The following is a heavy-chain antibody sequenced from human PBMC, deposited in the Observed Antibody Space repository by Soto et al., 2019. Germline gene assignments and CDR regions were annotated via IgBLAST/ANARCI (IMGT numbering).Heavy chain of an antibody. CDR2: IYYSGST. D-gene: IGHD1-7*01. J-gene: IGHJ3*02. Sequence: SEILSVAGPVSGGSIRSGGYYWSWIRQHPGKGLEWIGYIYYSGSTYYNPPLKSRVTISVDTSKNQFSLKLSSVTAADTAVYYCAREDWNYNAFDIWGQGTMVTV. CDR1: GGSIRSGGYY. V-gene: IGHV4-31*03. CDR3: AREDWNYNAFDI.